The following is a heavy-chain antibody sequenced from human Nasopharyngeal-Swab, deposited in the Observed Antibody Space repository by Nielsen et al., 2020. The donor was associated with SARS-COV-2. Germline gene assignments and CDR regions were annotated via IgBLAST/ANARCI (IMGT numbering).Heavy chain of an antibody. CDR3: ARGLLYSSSSDGY. CDR1: GGSISSSSYY. D-gene: IGHD6-6*01. V-gene: IGHV4-39*01. J-gene: IGHJ4*02. Sequence: SGTLSLTCTVSGGSISSSSYYWGWIRQPPGKGLEWIGSIYYSGSTYYNPSLKSRVTISVDTSKNQFSLKLSSVTAADTAVYYCARGLLYSSSSDGYWGQGTLVTVSS. CDR2: IYYSGST.